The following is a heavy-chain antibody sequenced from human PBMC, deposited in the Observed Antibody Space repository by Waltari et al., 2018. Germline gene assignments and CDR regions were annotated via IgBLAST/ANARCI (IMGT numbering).Heavy chain of an antibody. CDR1: GGSISSGSYY. Sequence: QVQLQESGPGLVKPSQTLSLTCTVSGGSISSGSYYWSWIRQPAGKGLEWIGYIYTSGSTNYNPSLKSRVTISVDTSKNQFSLKLSSVTAADTAVYYCARFDSSGYYYYYGMDVWGQGTTVTVSS. D-gene: IGHD3-22*01. V-gene: IGHV4-61*09. CDR3: ARFDSSGYYYYYGMDV. J-gene: IGHJ6*02. CDR2: IYTSGST.